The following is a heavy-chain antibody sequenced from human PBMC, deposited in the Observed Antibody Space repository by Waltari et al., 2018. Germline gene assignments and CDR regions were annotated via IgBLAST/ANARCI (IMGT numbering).Heavy chain of an antibody. CDR2: VTPSRDDA. CDR1: GFPFSSHA. V-gene: IGHV3-23*01. J-gene: IGHJ6*03. CDR3: AKDGHSVSYYYYMDG. Sequence: EEHLLESGGDLVQPGGSLSFSCGAPGFPFSSHALTWIRQAPGIAWALVSTVTPSRDDAFYDDAVKCLLTISRDNSKNTLYMQMNSLRAEDTAVYYCAKDGHSVSYYYYMDGWGKGTTVTFSS. D-gene: IGHD3-3*02.